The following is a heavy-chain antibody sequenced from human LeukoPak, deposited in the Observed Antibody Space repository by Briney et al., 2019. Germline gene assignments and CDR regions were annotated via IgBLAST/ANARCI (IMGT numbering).Heavy chain of an antibody. J-gene: IGHJ4*02. Sequence: GGSLRPSCAASGFTFSSYAMSWARQAPGKGLEWVSAISGSGGSTYYADSVKGRFTISRDNSKNTLYLQMNSLRAEDTAVYYCAKDPDIVGATTPDYWGQGTLVTVSS. V-gene: IGHV3-23*01. CDR1: GFTFSSYA. CDR2: ISGSGGST. CDR3: AKDPDIVGATTPDY. D-gene: IGHD1-26*01.